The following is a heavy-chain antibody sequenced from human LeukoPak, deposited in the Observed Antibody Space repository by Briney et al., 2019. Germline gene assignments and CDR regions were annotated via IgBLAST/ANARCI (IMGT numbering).Heavy chain of an antibody. D-gene: IGHD3-22*01. V-gene: IGHV1-18*01. CDR1: GYTFTSYG. J-gene: IGHJ4*02. Sequence: ASVKVSCKASGYTFTSYGISWVRQAPGQGLEWMGWISAYNGNTNYAQKLHGRVTMTTDTYTSTAYTELRSLRSDDTAVYYCAREYRYYYDSSGYYYYFDYWGQGTLVTVSS. CDR3: AREYRYYYDSSGYYYYFDY. CDR2: ISAYNGNT.